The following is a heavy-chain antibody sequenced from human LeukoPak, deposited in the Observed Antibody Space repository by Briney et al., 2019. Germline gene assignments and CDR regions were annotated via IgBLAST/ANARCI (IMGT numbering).Heavy chain of an antibody. J-gene: IGHJ4*02. D-gene: IGHD1-26*01. CDR1: GGSISSYY. Sequence: SETLSLTCTVSGGSISSYYWSWIRQPPGKGLEWIGYIYYSGSTNYNPSLKSRVTISVDTSKNQFSLKLSSVTAADTAVYYCAIASGSSDFDYWGQGTLVTVSS. CDR3: AIASGSSDFDY. V-gene: IGHV4-59*01. CDR2: IYYSGST.